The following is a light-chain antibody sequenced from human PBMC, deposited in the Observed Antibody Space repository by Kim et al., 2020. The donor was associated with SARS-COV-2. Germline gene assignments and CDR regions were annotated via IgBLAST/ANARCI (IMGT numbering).Light chain of an antibody. Sequence: EIVMTQSPATLSVSPGERATLSCWASQSVTNKLAWYQQRPGQAPRLLIYDASTRATGIPARFSGSGSGTEFTLTISSLQSEDFAVYYCQHYNNWPPETFGQGTKLEI. J-gene: IGKJ2*01. CDR1: QSVTNK. CDR2: DAS. CDR3: QHYNNWPPET. V-gene: IGKV3-15*01.